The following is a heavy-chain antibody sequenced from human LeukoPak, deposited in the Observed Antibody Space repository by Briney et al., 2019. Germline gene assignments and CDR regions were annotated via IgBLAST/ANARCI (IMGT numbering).Heavy chain of an antibody. J-gene: IGHJ4*02. CDR2: ISAAGGTT. D-gene: IGHD5-18*01. V-gene: IGHV3-23*01. CDR1: RFTFSSYA. CDR3: AKGLPLWSTFDY. Sequence: GGSLRLSCEVSRFTFSSYAMSWGRQAPGKGLEWVSTISAAGGTTYYADFVKGRFTISRDNSKNTLYLQMNSLRAEDTAVYYCAKGLPLWSTFDYWGQGTLVTVSS.